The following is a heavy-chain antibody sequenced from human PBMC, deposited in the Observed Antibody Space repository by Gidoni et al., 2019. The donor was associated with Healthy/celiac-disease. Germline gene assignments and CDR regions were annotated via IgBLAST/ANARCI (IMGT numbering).Heavy chain of an antibody. J-gene: IGHJ4*02. CDR1: GFTFSDYY. V-gene: IGHV3-11*01. CDR3: ARSEYSSSWYWFDY. Sequence: ASGFTFSDYYMSWIRQDPGKGLEWVAYISSSGSTIYYAAAVKGRFTISRDNAKNSLYLQMNSLRAEDTAVYYCARSEYSSSWYWFDYWGQGTLVTVSS. CDR2: ISSSGSTI. D-gene: IGHD6-13*01.